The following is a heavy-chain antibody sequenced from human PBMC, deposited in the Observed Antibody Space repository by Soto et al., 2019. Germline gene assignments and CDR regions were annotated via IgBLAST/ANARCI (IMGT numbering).Heavy chain of an antibody. D-gene: IGHD3-10*01. CDR3: ARDTNYYASGSGFDY. V-gene: IGHV3-21*01. J-gene: IGHJ4*02. CDR2: ITSSSTYI. CDR1: GFTFSSYS. Sequence: GSLRLSCAASGFTFSSYSMNWVRQAPGKGLEWVSSITSSSTYIHYGDSVKGRFTISRDNAKNSLNLQMNSLRAEDTAVYFCARDTNYYASGSGFDYWGQGILVTVSS.